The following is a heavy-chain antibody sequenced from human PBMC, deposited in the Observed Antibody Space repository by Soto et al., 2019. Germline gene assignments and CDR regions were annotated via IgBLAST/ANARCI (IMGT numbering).Heavy chain of an antibody. J-gene: IGHJ6*02. V-gene: IGHV6-1*01. CDR3: ASARLEQWHKEGYYGMDV. D-gene: IGHD6-19*01. Sequence: SQTLSLTCAISGDSVSSNSAAWNWIRQSPSRGLEWLGRTYYRSKWYNDYAVSVKSRITINPDTSKNQFSLQLNSVTPEDTAVYYCASARLEQWHKEGYYGMDVWGQGTTVTV. CDR1: GDSVSSNSAA. CDR2: TYYRSKWYN.